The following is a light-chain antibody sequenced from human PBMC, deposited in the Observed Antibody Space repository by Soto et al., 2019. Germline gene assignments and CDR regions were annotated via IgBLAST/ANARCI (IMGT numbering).Light chain of an antibody. CDR1: SSNIGSNY. V-gene: IGLV1-47*01. CDR2: RDD. Sequence: QSVLTQPPSASATPGQRITISCFGSSSNIGSNYGYWYQQLPGTAPKLLISRDDERPSGVPDRFSGSKSGTSASLAIRGVRSEDEADYFCAAWDDSLRAPVFGGGTKLTVL. J-gene: IGLJ2*01. CDR3: AAWDDSLRAPV.